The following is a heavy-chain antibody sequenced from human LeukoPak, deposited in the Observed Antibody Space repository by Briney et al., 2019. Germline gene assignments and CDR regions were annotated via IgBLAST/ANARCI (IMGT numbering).Heavy chain of an antibody. CDR1: GGSFSGYY. J-gene: IGHJ6*04. CDR3: AREVGLLGSGSPKHYGMDV. V-gene: IGHV4-34*01. D-gene: IGHD3-10*01. Sequence: SETLSLTCAVYGGSFSGYYWSWIRQPPGKGLEWIGEINHSGSTNYNPSLKSRVTISVDTSKDQFSLKLSSVTAADTAVYYCAREVGLLGSGSPKHYGMDVWGKGTTVTVSS. CDR2: INHSGST.